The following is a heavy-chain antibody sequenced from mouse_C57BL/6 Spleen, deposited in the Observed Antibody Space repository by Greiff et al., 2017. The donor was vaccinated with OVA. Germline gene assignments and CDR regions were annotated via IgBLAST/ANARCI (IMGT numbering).Heavy chain of an antibody. CDR2: IHPNSGST. D-gene: IGHD2-5*01. J-gene: IGHJ3*01. V-gene: IGHV1-64*01. Sequence: QVQLQQSGAELVKPGASVKLSCKASGYTFTSYWMHWVKQRPGQGLEWIGMIHPNSGSTNYNEKFKSKATLTVDKSSSTAYMQLSSLTSEDSAVYYCAIYYSNYEGFAYWGQGTLVTVSA. CDR1: GYTFTSYW. CDR3: AIYYSNYEGFAY.